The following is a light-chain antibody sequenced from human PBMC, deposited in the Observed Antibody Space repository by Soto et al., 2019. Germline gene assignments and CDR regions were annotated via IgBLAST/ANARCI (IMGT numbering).Light chain of an antibody. J-gene: IGLJ1*01. CDR2: EGS. Sequence: QSALTQPASVSGSPGQSITISCTGTSSDVGSYNLVSWYQQHPGKAPKLMIYEGSKRPSGVSNRFSGSKSGYTASLTISGLQAEDEADYYCSSYTISGTLCVFGTGTKLTVL. V-gene: IGLV2-14*02. CDR3: SSYTISGTLCV. CDR1: SSDVGSYNL.